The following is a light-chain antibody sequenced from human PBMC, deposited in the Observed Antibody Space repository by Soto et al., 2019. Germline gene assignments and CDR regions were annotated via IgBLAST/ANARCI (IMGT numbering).Light chain of an antibody. V-gene: IGLV2-11*01. CDR1: YSDVGNYDH. Sequence: QSALTQARSVSGSPGQSVTISCTGTYSDVGNYDHVSWYQQRPCEVPKLMIYDVNKRPSGVPARFSGSKSGNTASLTIFGLQAEDEADYFCCSYADSHTWVFGGGTKLTVL. CDR2: DVN. J-gene: IGLJ3*02. CDR3: CSYADSHTWV.